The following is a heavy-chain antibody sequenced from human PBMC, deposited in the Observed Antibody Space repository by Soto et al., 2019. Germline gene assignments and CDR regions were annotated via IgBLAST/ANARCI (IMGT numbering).Heavy chain of an antibody. V-gene: IGHV3-13*01. D-gene: IGHD3-16*01. Sequence: PGGSLRLSCAASGFAFTRYDFHWVRQVAGKGLEWVSGIADRGDTYYADSVKGRFTVYRENAKNSLYLQMNSLRAGDTAVYYCGRGADGFAYWGTGTLVPVSS. CDR2: IADRGDT. CDR1: GFAFTRYD. J-gene: IGHJ4*02. CDR3: GRGADGFAY.